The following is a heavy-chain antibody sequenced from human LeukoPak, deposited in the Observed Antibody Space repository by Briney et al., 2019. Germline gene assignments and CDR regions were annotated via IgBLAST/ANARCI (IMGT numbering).Heavy chain of an antibody. CDR1: GFTFTSYG. J-gene: IGHJ5*02. CDR2: IWDDGNNK. CDR3: ARDNGEWRLNWFDH. V-gene: IGHV3-33*01. D-gene: IGHD2-8*01. Sequence: PGGSLRLSCAASGFTFTSYGMHWVRQAPGTGLDWVALIWDDGNNKYYADSVKGRFTISRDNSKNTLYLQMNSLRAEDTAVYYCARDNGEWRLNWFDHWGQGTLVTVSS.